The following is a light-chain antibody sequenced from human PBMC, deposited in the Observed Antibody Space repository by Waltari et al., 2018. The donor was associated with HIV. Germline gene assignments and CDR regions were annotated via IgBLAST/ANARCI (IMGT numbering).Light chain of an antibody. CDR2: SNN. V-gene: IGLV1-44*01. CDR1: SSNIGSNT. Sequence: QSVLTQPPSASGTPGQRVTISCSGSSSNIGSNTVNWYQQLPGTAPKPLIYSNNQRPSGVPDRFSGSKSGTSASLAISGLQSEDEADYYWAAWDDSLNGHWVFGGGTKLTVL. J-gene: IGLJ3*02. CDR3: AAWDDSLNGHWV.